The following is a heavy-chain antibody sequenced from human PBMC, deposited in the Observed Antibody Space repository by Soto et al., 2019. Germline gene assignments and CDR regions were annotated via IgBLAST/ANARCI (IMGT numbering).Heavy chain of an antibody. D-gene: IGHD5-18*01. J-gene: IGHJ4*02. Sequence: ASVKVSCKTSGYTFTNNVIHLVRQGPGQRLEWIGWVNAGNDNTKWSREFQGRLTLTKDTSATTAYMELSSLTPEDTAIYFCAREVPYGYSRFDYWGQGTLVTVSS. CDR3: AREVPYGYSRFDY. CDR1: GYTFTNNV. CDR2: VNAGNDNT. V-gene: IGHV1-3*01.